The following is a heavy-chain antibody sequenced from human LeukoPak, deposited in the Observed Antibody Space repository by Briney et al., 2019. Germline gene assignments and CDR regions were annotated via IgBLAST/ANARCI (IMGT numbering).Heavy chain of an antibody. V-gene: IGHV3-7*01. CDR2: IKGDGSAQ. Sequence: GGSLRLSCAASGFSFNGYWMSWVRQAPGKGLEWVANIKGDGSAQYYVDSVKGRFTISRGNAKNSLNLQMNSLRAEDTAVYYCATTSNAPGNHWGQGTLVTVSS. J-gene: IGHJ5*02. CDR3: ATTSNAPGNH. CDR1: GFSFNGYW.